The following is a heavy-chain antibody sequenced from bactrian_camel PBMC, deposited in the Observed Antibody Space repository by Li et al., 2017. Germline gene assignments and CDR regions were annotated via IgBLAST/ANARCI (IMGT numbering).Heavy chain of an antibody. J-gene: IGHJ4*01. D-gene: IGHD2*01. CDR3: APVVSNY. CDR2: ILNDVSTT. CDR1: GFTFSSYG. V-gene: IGHV3S1*01. Sequence: HVQLVESGGGLVQPGGSLRVSCAASGFTFSSYGMDWVRQAPGKGLEWVSAILNDVSTTYYADSVKGRFTISRDNAKNTLYLQMDSVKSEDTATYFCAPVVSNYWGQGTQVTVS.